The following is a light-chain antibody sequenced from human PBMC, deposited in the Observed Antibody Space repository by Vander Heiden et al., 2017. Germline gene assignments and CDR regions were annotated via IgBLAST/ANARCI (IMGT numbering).Light chain of an antibody. Sequence: SYELTQPPSVSASPGQTARITCSGDELQKQDAYWYQQKPGQAPVLVIYKDCGRPSGTTVTLTISGVQAEDEADYYCQSADSSGTYEVFGGGTKLTVL. CDR3: QSADSSGTYEV. CDR1: ELQKQD. J-gene: IGLJ3*02. CDR2: KDC. V-gene: IGLV3-25*03.